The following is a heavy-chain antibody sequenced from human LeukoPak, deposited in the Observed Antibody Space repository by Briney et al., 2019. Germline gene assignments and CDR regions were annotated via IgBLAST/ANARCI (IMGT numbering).Heavy chain of an antibody. CDR2: IYYSGST. CDR3: ARHSGAGTGFVY. J-gene: IGHJ4*02. CDR1: GGSTSSYY. D-gene: IGHD6-19*01. V-gene: IGHV4-59*08. Sequence: SETLSLTCTVSGGSTSSYYWSWIRQPPGKGPEWIGYIYYSGSTNYNPSLKSRLTISIDTSKNQFSLKLSSVTAADTAVYYCARHSGAGTGFVYWGQGTLVTVSS.